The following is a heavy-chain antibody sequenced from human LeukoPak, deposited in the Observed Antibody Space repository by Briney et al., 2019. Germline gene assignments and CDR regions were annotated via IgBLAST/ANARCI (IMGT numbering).Heavy chain of an antibody. CDR1: GGSISSYY. J-gene: IGHJ4*02. D-gene: IGHD5-18*01. CDR2: IYYSGST. CDR3: ARHRDTAMVTDY. V-gene: IGHV4-59*08. Sequence: PSETLSLTCTVSGGSISSYYWSWIRQPPGKGLEWIGYIYYSGSTNYNPSLKSRVTISVDTSKNQFSLKLSSVTAADTAVHYCARHRDTAMVTDYWGQGTLVTVSS.